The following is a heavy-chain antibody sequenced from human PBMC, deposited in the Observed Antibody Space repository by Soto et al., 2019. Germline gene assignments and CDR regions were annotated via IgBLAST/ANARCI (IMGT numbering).Heavy chain of an antibody. V-gene: IGHV1-18*01. CDR2: ISGSSGNA. Sequence: QVQLVQSGAEVKNPGASVKVSCKTSGYTFTKYGVGWVRQAPGQGLEWMGWISGSSGNANYAEKVQGRITLTTDTSTSTAYIELRSLRSDDTAVYYCAREMAGLGGEYDYWGQGTLVTDSS. D-gene: IGHD3-16*01. CDR3: AREMAGLGGEYDY. CDR1: GYTFTKYG. J-gene: IGHJ4*02.